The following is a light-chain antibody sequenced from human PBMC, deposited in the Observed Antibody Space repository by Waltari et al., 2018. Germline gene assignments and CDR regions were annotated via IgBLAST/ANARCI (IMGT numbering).Light chain of an antibody. J-gene: IGKJ3*01. V-gene: IGKV3-15*01. Sequence: EIVMTQSPATLSVSPGERATLSCRASQSVSSNLAWYQQKPGNAPRLLIYAASTRPTGIPARFSGSGSGTEFTLTISSLQPEDIAVYYCQQYNNWSFTFGPGTKVDIK. CDR3: QQYNNWSFT. CDR2: AAS. CDR1: QSVSSN.